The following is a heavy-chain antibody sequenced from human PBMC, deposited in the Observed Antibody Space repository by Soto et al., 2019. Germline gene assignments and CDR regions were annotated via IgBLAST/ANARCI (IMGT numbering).Heavy chain of an antibody. D-gene: IGHD3-22*01. Sequence: GASVKISCKASGDTFNYYSINWVRQAPGLGLEWMGRVNPIVSMSNYAQKFQGRVTMTADTSTSTAYMELRSLRSDDTAVYYCARRRYYDSSGYSDYWGQGTLVTVSS. CDR1: GDTFNYYS. CDR2: VNPIVSMS. CDR3: ARRRYYDSSGYSDY. J-gene: IGHJ4*02. V-gene: IGHV1-69*02.